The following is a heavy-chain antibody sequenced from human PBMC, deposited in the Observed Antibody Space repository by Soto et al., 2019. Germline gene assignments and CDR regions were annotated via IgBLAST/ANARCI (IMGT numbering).Heavy chain of an antibody. CDR3: ARRARPNFYYMDV. J-gene: IGHJ6*03. D-gene: IGHD6-6*01. CDR2: ISSNGVGT. Sequence: EVQLAESGGGLAQPGGSLRLSCAASGFTLSGYAMDWVRQAPGKGLEYVSGISSNGVGTYYANSVQGRFTISRDNSKNTVYLQMGSLRAEDMAVYYCARRARPNFYYMDVWGKGTTVTVS. V-gene: IGHV3-64*01. CDR1: GFTLSGYA.